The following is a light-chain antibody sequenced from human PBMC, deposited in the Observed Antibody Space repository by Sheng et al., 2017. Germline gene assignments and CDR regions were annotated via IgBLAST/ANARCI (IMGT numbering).Light chain of an antibody. CDR3: QQTYSTPRT. Sequence: DIQMTQSPSSLSASVGDRVTITCRASQSITSYLNWYQQKPGKAPNLLIYAASSLQSGVPSRFSGSGSGTDFTLTISSFQPEDFATYYCQQTYSTPRTFGQGTKLEIK. V-gene: IGKV1-39*01. CDR1: QSITSY. CDR2: AAS. J-gene: IGKJ2*01.